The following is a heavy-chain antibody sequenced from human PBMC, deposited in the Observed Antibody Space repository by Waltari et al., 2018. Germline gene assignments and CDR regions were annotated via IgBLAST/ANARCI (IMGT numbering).Heavy chain of an antibody. Sequence: EVQLVGSGGGLVQPGRSLRLSCAASGFTFDDYAMHWVRQAPGKGLEWVSGISWNSGSIGYADSVKGRFTISRDNAKNSLYLQMNSLRAEDTALYYCAKDRAAAGSYYYMDVWGKGTTVTVSS. CDR1: GFTFDDYA. CDR3: AKDRAAAGSYYYMDV. V-gene: IGHV3-9*01. D-gene: IGHD6-13*01. CDR2: ISWNSGSI. J-gene: IGHJ6*03.